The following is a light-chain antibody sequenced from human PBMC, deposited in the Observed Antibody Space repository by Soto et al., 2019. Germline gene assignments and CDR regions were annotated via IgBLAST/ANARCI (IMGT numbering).Light chain of an antibody. Sequence: DIQMTQSPSTLSASVGDRVTITCRPSQIISNWLAWYQQKPGKAPKVLIYKASSLETGVPSRFSGSGSGTEFTLTISSLQPDDFATYYCQQSNSYPFTFGPGTKVNIK. CDR3: QQSNSYPFT. V-gene: IGKV1-5*03. CDR2: KAS. J-gene: IGKJ3*01. CDR1: QIISNW.